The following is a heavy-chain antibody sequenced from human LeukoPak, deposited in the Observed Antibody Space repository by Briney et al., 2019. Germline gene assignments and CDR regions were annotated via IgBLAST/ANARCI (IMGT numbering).Heavy chain of an antibody. CDR1: VFTFSSYA. V-gene: IGHV3-23*01. D-gene: IGHD2-15*01. Sequence: GGSLRLSCAASVFTFSSYAMTWVRQAPGKGLEWVSSITGGGDTTYYADSVRGRFTISRDNSKNTLSLQTNSLRAEDTAVYYCAKQRSEVVVAATNYWGQGTLVTVSS. CDR3: AKQRSEVVVAATNY. CDR2: ITGGGDTT. J-gene: IGHJ4*02.